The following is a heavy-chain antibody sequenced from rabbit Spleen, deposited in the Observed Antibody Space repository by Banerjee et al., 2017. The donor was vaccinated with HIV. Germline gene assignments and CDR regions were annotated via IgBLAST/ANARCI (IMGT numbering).Heavy chain of an antibody. Sequence: QEQLVESGGGLVQPGASLRLTCTASGFSFSSSYDMCWVRQAPGKGLEWITCIYTGNGKTYYASWAKGRFTISKTSSTTVTLQMTSLTAADTATYFCARDAAGREDFNLWGQGTLVTVS. CDR1: GFSFSSSYD. J-gene: IGHJ4*01. D-gene: IGHD4-2*01. CDR2: IYTGNGKT. V-gene: IGHV1S45*01. CDR3: ARDAAGREDFNL.